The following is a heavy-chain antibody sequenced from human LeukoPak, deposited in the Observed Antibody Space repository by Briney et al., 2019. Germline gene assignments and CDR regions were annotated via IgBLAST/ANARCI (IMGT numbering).Heavy chain of an antibody. CDR1: GGSINSDY. V-gene: IGHV4-4*07. CDR3: ARNSAGEPYGY. J-gene: IGHJ4*02. CDR2: FFTSGNS. D-gene: IGHD3-10*01. Sequence: SQTLSLTCSVSGGSINSDYWSWIRQPAGKGLEWIGRFFTSGNSNYNPSLKGRVTISADTSKNQFSLKLTSVTAADTAVYYCARNSAGEPYGYWGQGTLVTASS.